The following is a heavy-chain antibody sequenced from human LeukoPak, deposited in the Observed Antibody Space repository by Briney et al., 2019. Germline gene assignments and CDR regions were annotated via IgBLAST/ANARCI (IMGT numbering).Heavy chain of an antibody. Sequence: PGGSLRLSCAASGFTFTSYWIGWVRQMPGKGLEWMGIIYPGDSDTRYSPSFQGQVTISADKSISTAYLQWSSLKASDTAMYYCARQTGYGDSGYYYYYMDVWGKGTTVTISS. D-gene: IGHD4-17*01. J-gene: IGHJ6*03. CDR3: ARQTGYGDSGYYYYYMDV. CDR1: GFTFTSYW. V-gene: IGHV5-51*01. CDR2: IYPGDSDT.